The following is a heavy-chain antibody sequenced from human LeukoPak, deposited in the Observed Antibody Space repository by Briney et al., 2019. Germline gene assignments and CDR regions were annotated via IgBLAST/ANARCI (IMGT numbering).Heavy chain of an antibody. CDR1: GYSFTDNW. Sequence: GESLKISCKGSGYSFTDNWITWVRQMPGKRLEWMGIIYPGDSDTRYSPSFQGQVTISADKSINTAYLQWSSLKASDTAIYYCARRGEAMDPFDYWGQGTLVTVSS. CDR3: ARRGEAMDPFDY. J-gene: IGHJ4*02. V-gene: IGHV5-51*01. D-gene: IGHD5-18*01. CDR2: IYPGDSDT.